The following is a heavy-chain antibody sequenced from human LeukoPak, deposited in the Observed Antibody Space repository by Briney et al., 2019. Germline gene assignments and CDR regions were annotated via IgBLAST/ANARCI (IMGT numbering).Heavy chain of an antibody. V-gene: IGHV4-39*07. CDR1: GGTVTSSTYF. J-gene: IGHJ6*03. CDR3: ARDGFYYHYYMDV. CDR2: ISYSGAT. D-gene: IGHD1-14*01. Sequence: SETLSLTCTLSGGTVTSSTYFLGWIRQPPGKGLDWIGSISYSGATYYNPSLKSRVSMSVHTSKNQFSLKLSSVTAADTAVYYCARDGFYYHYYMDVWGEGTTVTVSS.